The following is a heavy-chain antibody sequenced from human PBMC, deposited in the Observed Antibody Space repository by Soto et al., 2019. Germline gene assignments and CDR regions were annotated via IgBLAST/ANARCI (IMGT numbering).Heavy chain of an antibody. CDR1: GFTFHTYT. D-gene: IGHD6-19*01. J-gene: IGHJ4*02. V-gene: IGHV3-21*04. CDR3: AKDLVEIAVAGLDY. CDR2: ISSSSAYI. Sequence: GGSLRLSCAASGFTFHTYTMNWVPQAPGKGLEWVSSISSSSAYIYYADSVKGRFTISRDNAKNTLYLQMNSLRAEDTAVYYCAKDLVEIAVAGLDYWGQGPMVTISS.